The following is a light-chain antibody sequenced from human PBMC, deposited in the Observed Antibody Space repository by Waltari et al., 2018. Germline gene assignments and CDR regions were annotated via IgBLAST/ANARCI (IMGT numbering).Light chain of an antibody. CDR3: QQYYSYPIT. CDR2: KAS. V-gene: IGKV1-5*03. CDR1: QSISNW. Sequence: DIEMTQSPSTLSASVGDRVTITCRASQSISNWLAWNQQKPGKAPNLLIYKASSLESGVPSRFSGSGSGTEFTLTISSLQPDDFATYYCQQYYSYPITFGGGTKVEIK. J-gene: IGKJ4*01.